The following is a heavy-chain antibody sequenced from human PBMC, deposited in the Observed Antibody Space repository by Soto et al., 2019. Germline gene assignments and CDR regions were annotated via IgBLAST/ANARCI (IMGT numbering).Heavy chain of an antibody. D-gene: IGHD2-15*01. V-gene: IGHV3-23*01. J-gene: IGHJ4*02. CDR2: ISGSGGST. CDR3: AKDYGSGLGTYFDY. Sequence: GGSLRLSCAASGFTFSSYSMSWVRQAPGKGLEWVSAISGSGGSTYYADSVKGRFTISRDNSKNTLYLQMNSLRAEDTAVYYCAKDYGSGLGTYFDYWGQGTLVTVSS. CDR1: GFTFSSYS.